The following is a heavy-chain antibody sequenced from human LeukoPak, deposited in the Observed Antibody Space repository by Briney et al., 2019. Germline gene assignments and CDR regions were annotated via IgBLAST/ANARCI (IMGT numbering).Heavy chain of an antibody. CDR1: GFTFSSYS. CDR2: ISSSSTM. CDR3: ARGPSGGNNLWMDY. D-gene: IGHD2-21*01. V-gene: IGHV3-48*01. J-gene: IGHJ4*02. Sequence: GGSLRLSCAASGFTFSSYSMNWVRQAPGKGLEWVSYISSSSTMYYADSLKGRFTISRDNAKNSLYLQMNSLRAEDTAVYYCARGPSGGNNLWMDYWGQGTLVTVSS.